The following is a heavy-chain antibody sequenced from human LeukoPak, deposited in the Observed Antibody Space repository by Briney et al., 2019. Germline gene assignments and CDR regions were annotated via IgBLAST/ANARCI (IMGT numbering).Heavy chain of an antibody. CDR2: FDPEDGET. CDR1: GYTLTELS. V-gene: IGHV1-24*01. Sequence: GASVKVSCKVSGYTLTELSMHWVRQAPGKGLEWMGGFDPEDGETIYAQKFQGRVTMTEDTSTDTAYMELSSLRSEDTAAYYCATRGPPSVSPDAFDIWGQGTMVTVSS. CDR3: ATRGPPSVSPDAFDI. J-gene: IGHJ3*02. D-gene: IGHD2-8*01.